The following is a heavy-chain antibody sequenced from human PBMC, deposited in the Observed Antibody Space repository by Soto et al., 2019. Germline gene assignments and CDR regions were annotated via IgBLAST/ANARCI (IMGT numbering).Heavy chain of an antibody. V-gene: IGHV1-8*01. CDR3: ARGVAAMADY. CDR1: GYTFTNYD. Sequence: QVQLVQSGAEVKKPGASVKVSCKASGYTFTNYDISWVRQATGQGLEWMGWMNPNRGKTGYAQKLQGRVTMTRNTSISTGYMELSSLRSEDTAMYYCARGVAAMADYWCQGTLVTVSS. J-gene: IGHJ4*02. CDR2: MNPNRGKT. D-gene: IGHD5-18*01.